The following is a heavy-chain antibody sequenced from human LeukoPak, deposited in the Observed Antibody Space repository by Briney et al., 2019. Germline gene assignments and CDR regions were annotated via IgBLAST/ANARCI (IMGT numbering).Heavy chain of an antibody. CDR1: GISLSNYA. V-gene: IGHV3-23*01. CDR3: AKRGVVIRGLLVIGYHQEAYHYDF. Sequence: GGSLRLSCVVSGISLSNYAMTWVRQAPGKGLEWVPYISERGGSTTYADSVKVRFNISRDTSLNTLYLQMNNLRAENTPIYFCAKRGVVIRGLLVIGYHQEAYHYDFWGQGVLVTVSS. J-gene: IGHJ4*02. D-gene: IGHD3-10*01. CDR2: ISERGGST.